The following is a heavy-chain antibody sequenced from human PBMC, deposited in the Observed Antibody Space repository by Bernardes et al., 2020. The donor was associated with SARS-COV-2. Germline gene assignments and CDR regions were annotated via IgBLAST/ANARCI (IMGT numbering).Heavy chain of an antibody. Sequence: SETLSLTCTVSGGSLYSYYWSWIRQPPGKGLEWIGNVYYTGSTNYNPSLKSRITLSVDTSKNQFSLKLTSVTAADTAVYYCARFKYYDLVTGSYTRYFDYWGQGALVTVSS. CDR2: VYYTGST. CDR1: GGSLYSYY. V-gene: IGHV4-59*01. J-gene: IGHJ4*02. CDR3: ARFKYYDLVTGSYTRYFDY. D-gene: IGHD3-9*01.